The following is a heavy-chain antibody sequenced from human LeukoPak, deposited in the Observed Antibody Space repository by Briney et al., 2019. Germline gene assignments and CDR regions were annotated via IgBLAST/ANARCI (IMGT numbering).Heavy chain of an antibody. CDR1: GFTFSSFD. CDR3: ARGPPRGKYYYMDV. D-gene: IGHD1-1*01. V-gene: IGHV3-13*01. J-gene: IGHJ6*03. CDR2: IGTASDT. Sequence: PGGSLRLSCAASGFTFSSFDMHWVCQPTGQGLEWVSTIGTASDTYYPGSVEGRFTLSRDNAKNSLYLQMNSLTARDTAVYYCARGPPRGKYYYMDVWGKGTTVTVSS.